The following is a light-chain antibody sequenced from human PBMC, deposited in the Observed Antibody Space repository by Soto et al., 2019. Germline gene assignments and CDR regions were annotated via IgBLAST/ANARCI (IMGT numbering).Light chain of an antibody. J-gene: IGLJ2*01. CDR3: QVWGEG. CDR1: NIGSKS. V-gene: IGLV3-21*01. CDR2: YDS. Sequence: SYELTQPPSVSVAPGKTDRITCGGNNIGSKSVHWYQQKPGQAPVLVIYYDSDRPSGIPERFSGSNSGNTATLTISRVEAGEEADYYCQVWGEGFGGGTKLTVL.